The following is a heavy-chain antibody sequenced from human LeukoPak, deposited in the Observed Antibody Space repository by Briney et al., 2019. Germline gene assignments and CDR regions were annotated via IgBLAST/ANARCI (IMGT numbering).Heavy chain of an antibody. CDR2: IKQDGSEK. CDR3: ARGGYYYDSSGYYDY. D-gene: IGHD3-22*01. V-gene: IGHV3-7*01. Sequence: GGSLRLSCAASGFIFSSYWMSWVRQGPGKGLEWVANIKQDGSEKYYVDSVKGRFTISRDNAKNSLYLQMNSLRAEDTAVYYCARGGYYYDSSGYYDYWGQGTLVTVSS. CDR1: GFIFSSYW. J-gene: IGHJ4*02.